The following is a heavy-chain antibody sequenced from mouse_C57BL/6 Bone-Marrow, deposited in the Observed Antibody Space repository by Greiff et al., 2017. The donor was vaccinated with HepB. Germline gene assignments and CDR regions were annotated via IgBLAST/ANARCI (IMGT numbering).Heavy chain of an antibody. CDR3: ARNGPYYYGSYWYFDV. CDR1: GFSLTSYG. D-gene: IGHD1-1*01. Sequence: QVQLQQSGPGLVQPSQRLSITCTVSGFSLTSYGVHWVRQSPGKGLEWLGVIWSGGSTDYNAAFISRLSISKDNSKSQVFFKMNSLQADDTAIYYCARNGPYYYGSYWYFDVWGTGTTVTVSS. J-gene: IGHJ1*03. CDR2: IWSGGST. V-gene: IGHV2-2*01.